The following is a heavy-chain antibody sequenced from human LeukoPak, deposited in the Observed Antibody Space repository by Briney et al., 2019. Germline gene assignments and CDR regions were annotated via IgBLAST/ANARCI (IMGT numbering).Heavy chain of an antibody. Sequence: GKSLRLSCAASGFSFSTYALHWVRQAPGKGLEWVAVISYDGNNKFYAGSVKGRFNISRDNSKDTLYLQMSSLRGEDTAVYYCAKGLTWGSYALIGYWGQGTLVTVSS. D-gene: IGHD3-16*01. CDR3: AKGLTWGSYALIGY. J-gene: IGHJ4*02. CDR1: GFSFSTYA. V-gene: IGHV3-30*18. CDR2: ISYDGNNK.